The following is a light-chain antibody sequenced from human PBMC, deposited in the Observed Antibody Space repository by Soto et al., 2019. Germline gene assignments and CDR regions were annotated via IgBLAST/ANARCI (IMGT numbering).Light chain of an antibody. CDR2: GAS. CDR1: QGIGDT. Sequence: EIVLTQSPGTLSLSPVEGVTLSCRASQGIGDTLAWYQHKPGQAPRLLIFGASSRATGIPARFSGSGSGTEFNLTISSLQSEDFAVYFCQQYDDWLRLTFGGGTKVDIK. J-gene: IGKJ4*01. CDR3: QQYDDWLRLT. V-gene: IGKV3D-15*01.